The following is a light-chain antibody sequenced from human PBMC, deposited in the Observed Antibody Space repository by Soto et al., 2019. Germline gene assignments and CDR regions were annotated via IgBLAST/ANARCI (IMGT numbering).Light chain of an antibody. V-gene: IGKV3-20*01. CDR3: QHFGNSQYT. J-gene: IGKJ2*01. CDR2: STS. CDR1: QSIFSPY. Sequence: IVLTQSPATLSLSPGEGATLSCRASQSIFSPYLAWYQQIPGQAPRLLIYSTSTRATGVPDRFSGSGSGTDFTLTIRRLEPGDVAVYYCQHFGNSQYTFGQGTKLEIK.